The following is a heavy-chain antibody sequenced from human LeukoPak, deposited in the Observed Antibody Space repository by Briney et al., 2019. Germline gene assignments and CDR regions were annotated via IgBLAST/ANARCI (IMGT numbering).Heavy chain of an antibody. CDR3: TRLGRYYDFWSTL. CDR2: ISGSGGNT. J-gene: IGHJ2*01. D-gene: IGHD3-3*01. Sequence: PGGSLRLSCAASAFTFVNYAMSWVRQAPGKGLQWVSGISGSGGNTYYADSVKGRFTVSRDNSKNTLYLQMNSLRTEDTAVYYCTRLGRYYDFWSTLWGRGILVSVSS. CDR1: AFTFVNYA. V-gene: IGHV3-23*01.